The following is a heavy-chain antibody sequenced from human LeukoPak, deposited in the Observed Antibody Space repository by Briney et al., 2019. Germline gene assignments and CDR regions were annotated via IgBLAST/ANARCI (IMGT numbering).Heavy chain of an antibody. CDR1: GFTFSSYD. V-gene: IGHV3-23*01. D-gene: IGHD2-8*01. J-gene: IGHJ4*02. CDR3: AKGRACTNGVCHFDY. Sequence: GGSRRLSCAASGFTFSSYDMSWVRQAPGKGLEWVSVISTSGGSTYHADSVKGRFIISRDNSKNTLYLQMNSLRAEDTAAYYCAKGRACTNGVCHFDYWGRGTLVTVSS. CDR2: ISTSGGST.